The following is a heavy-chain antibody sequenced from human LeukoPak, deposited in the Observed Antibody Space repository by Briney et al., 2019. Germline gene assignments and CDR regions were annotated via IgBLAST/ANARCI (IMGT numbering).Heavy chain of an antibody. J-gene: IGHJ4*02. Sequence: PGGSLRLSCAASGFTFSSYSMNWVRQAPGKGLEWVSSISSSSSYIYYADSVKGRFTISRDNAKNSLYLQMNSLRAEDTAVHYCARDDYGDYQFDYWGQGTLVTVSS. CDR3: ARDDYGDYQFDY. CDR1: GFTFSSYS. V-gene: IGHV3-21*01. CDR2: ISSSSSYI. D-gene: IGHD4-17*01.